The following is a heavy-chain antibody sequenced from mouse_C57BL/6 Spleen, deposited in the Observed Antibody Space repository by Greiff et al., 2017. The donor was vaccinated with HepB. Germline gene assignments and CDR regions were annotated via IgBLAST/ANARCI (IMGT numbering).Heavy chain of an antibody. Sequence: VKLQESGAELVKPGASVKISCKASGYAFSSYWMNWVKQRPGKGLEWIGQIYPGDGDTNYNGKFKGKATLTADKSSSTAYMQLSSLTSEDSAVYFCARSYDYEEAMDYWGQGTSVTVSS. V-gene: IGHV1-80*01. J-gene: IGHJ4*01. CDR1: GYAFSSYW. D-gene: IGHD2-4*01. CDR2: IYPGDGDT. CDR3: ARSYDYEEAMDY.